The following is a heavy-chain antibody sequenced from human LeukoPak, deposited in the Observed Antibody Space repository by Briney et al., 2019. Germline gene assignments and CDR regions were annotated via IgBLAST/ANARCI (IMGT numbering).Heavy chain of an antibody. CDR2: IYPGDSHT. CDR3: ARHDYGGNSQADY. CDR1: GYSFTNYW. D-gene: IGHD4-23*01. V-gene: IGHV5-51*01. J-gene: IGHJ4*02. Sequence: PGESLKIPCQGSGYSFTNYWIAWVRQMPGKGLEWIGGIYPGDSHTRYSPSFQGQVTISADKSISTAYLQWSSLKASDTAMYYCARHDYGGNSQADYWGQGTLVTVSS.